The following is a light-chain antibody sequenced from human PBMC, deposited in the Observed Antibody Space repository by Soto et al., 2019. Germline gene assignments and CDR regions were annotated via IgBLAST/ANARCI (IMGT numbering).Light chain of an antibody. CDR1: QDIRSE. V-gene: IGKV1-6*01. J-gene: IGKJ1*01. Sequence: AIQMTQSPSSLSASVGDRVTITCRASQDIRSELGWYQQKPGKAPKLLIFTASSLQSGVPSRFSGSGSGTDFTLSISSLQSEDFATYYCLQDYTYPRTFGQGTKVEI. CDR3: LQDYTYPRT. CDR2: TAS.